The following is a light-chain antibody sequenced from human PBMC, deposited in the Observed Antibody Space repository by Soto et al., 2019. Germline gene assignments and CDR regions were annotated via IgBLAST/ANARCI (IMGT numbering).Light chain of an antibody. CDR1: QSVSSSY. CDR2: GAS. Sequence: EIVLTQSPGTLSLSPGERATLSCRASQSVSSSYLGWYQQKPGQAPRLLIYGASSRATGIPDRFSGSGSGTDFTLTISRLEPEDFAVYYCQQYGRTFGQGTKVDIK. CDR3: QQYGRT. J-gene: IGKJ1*01. V-gene: IGKV3-20*01.